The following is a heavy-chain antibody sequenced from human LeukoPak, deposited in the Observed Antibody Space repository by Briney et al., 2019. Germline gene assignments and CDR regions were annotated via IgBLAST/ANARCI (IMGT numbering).Heavy chain of an antibody. Sequence: PSETLSLTCTVSGGSISSYYWSWIRQPAGKGLEWIGRIYTSGSTNYNPSLKSRVTMSVDKSKNQFSLKLSSVTAADTAVYYCARATMAGSLYGMDVWGQGTTVTVSS. CDR3: ARATMAGSLYGMDV. CDR1: GGSISSYY. D-gene: IGHD3-10*01. CDR2: IYTSGST. V-gene: IGHV4-4*07. J-gene: IGHJ6*02.